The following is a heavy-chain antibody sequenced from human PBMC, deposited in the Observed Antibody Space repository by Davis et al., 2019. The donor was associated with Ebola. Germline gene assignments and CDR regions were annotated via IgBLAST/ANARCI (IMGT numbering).Heavy chain of an antibody. CDR2: IIPIFGTA. CDR3: ARARTYYDSSGYLPHYYYGMDV. D-gene: IGHD3-22*01. Sequence: SVKVSCKASGGTFSSYAISWVRQAPGQGLEWMGGIIPIFGTANYAQKFQGRVTITADKSTSTAYMELSSLRSEDTAVYYCARARTYYDSSGYLPHYYYGMDVWGQGTTVTVSS. V-gene: IGHV1-69*06. J-gene: IGHJ6*02. CDR1: GGTFSSYA.